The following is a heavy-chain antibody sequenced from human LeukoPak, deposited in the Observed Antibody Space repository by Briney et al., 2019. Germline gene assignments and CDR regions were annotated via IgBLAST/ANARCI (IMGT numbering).Heavy chain of an antibody. V-gene: IGHV3-23*01. D-gene: IGHD6-19*01. CDR2: ISGSGGST. CDR1: GFTFSSYA. J-gene: IGHJ4*02. CDR3: AKDGESCSGCTNYFDY. Sequence: GGSLRLSCAASGFTFSSYAMSWVRQAPGKGLEWVSAISGSGGSTYYAGSVKGRFTISRDNSKNTPYLQMNSLRAEDTAVYYCAKDGESCSGCTNYFDYWGQGTLVTVSS.